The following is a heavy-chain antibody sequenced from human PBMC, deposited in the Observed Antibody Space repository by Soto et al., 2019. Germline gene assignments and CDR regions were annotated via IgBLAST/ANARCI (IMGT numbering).Heavy chain of an antibody. V-gene: IGHV3-23*01. Sequence: GESLKISCTASGFILSNYAVNWVRQAPGKGLEWVSTLSKDGANEHYADSVKGRFTISRDGSKNTLYLQMNSLRAEDTAMYYCAKDPSTGSADYWGQGTQVTVSS. CDR3: AKDPSTGSADY. CDR1: GFILSNYA. D-gene: IGHD3-9*01. CDR2: LSKDGANE. J-gene: IGHJ4*02.